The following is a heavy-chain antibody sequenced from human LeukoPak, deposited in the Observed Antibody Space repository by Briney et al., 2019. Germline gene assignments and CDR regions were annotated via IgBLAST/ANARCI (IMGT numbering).Heavy chain of an antibody. Sequence: SETLSLTCTVSGGSISSYYWSWIRQPPGKGLEWIGYIYYSGSTNYNPSLKSRVTISVDTSKNQFSLKLSSVTAADTAVYYRARQRRRRWLVPNDAFDIWGQGTMVTVSS. V-gene: IGHV4-59*08. D-gene: IGHD6-19*01. CDR3: ARQRRRRWLVPNDAFDI. CDR2: IYYSGST. J-gene: IGHJ3*02. CDR1: GGSISSYY.